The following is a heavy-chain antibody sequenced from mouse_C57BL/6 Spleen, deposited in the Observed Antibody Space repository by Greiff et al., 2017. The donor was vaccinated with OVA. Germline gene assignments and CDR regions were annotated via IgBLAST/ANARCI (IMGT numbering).Heavy chain of an antibody. Sequence: EVKLMESGGGLVQPGGSLSLSCAASGFTFTDYYMSWVRQPPGKALEWLGFIRNKANGYTTEYSASVKGRFTISRDNSQSILYLQMNALRAEDSATYYCARAYDYDGAWFAYWGQGTLVTVSA. D-gene: IGHD2-4*01. J-gene: IGHJ3*01. CDR2: IRNKANGYTT. V-gene: IGHV7-3*01. CDR1: GFTFTDYY. CDR3: ARAYDYDGAWFAY.